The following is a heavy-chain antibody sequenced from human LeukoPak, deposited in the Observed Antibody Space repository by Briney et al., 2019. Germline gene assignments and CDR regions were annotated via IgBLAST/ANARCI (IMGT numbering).Heavy chain of an antibody. CDR2: TYFRSKWYN. CDR3: ARSTGPLDY. CDR1: GDSVSIKSAA. D-gene: IGHD1-1*01. V-gene: IGHV6-1*01. J-gene: IGHJ4*02. Sequence: SQTLSLTFAISGDSVSIKSAAWNWIRQSPPRGLEWLGRTYFRSKWYNEYAVSVKSRITINPDTSKNQFSLQLNSVTPEDTAVYYCARSTGPLDYWGQGTLVTVSS.